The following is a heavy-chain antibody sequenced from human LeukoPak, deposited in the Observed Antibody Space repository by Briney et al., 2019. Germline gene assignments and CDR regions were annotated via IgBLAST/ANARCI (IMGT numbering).Heavy chain of an antibody. D-gene: IGHD4-17*01. Sequence: XXDNSKNTLYLQMNSLRAEDTAVYYCAKDVTTVTMGFDYWGQGTLVTVSS. J-gene: IGHJ4*02. V-gene: IGHV3-30*02. CDR3: AKDVTTVTMGFDY.